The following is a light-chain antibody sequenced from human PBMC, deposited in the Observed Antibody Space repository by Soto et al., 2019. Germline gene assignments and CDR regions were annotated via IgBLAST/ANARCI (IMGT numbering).Light chain of an antibody. CDR3: CSYAGSYTNV. Sequence: QSALTQPRSVSGSPGQSVTISCTGTSSDVGRYNFVSWYQQHPDKAPKLMIYDVIKRPSGVPDRFSGSKSGNTASLTIYGLQAEDEADYHCCSYAGSYTNVFGTGTKVTVL. CDR2: DVI. V-gene: IGLV2-11*01. CDR1: SSDVGRYNF. J-gene: IGLJ1*01.